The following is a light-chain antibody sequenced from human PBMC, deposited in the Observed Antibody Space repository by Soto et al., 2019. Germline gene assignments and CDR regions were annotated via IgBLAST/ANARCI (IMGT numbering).Light chain of an antibody. J-gene: IGKJ1*01. V-gene: IGKV1-5*01. CDR3: QQYNSYPST. CDR1: QTISNW. Sequence: DIQITQSPSTRPASVGDRVTITCRASQTISNWLAWYWQNPGKAPKILIYDASILESGVQSRFSGSGAGTEFTLTIRSLQPDDFAASYCQQYNSYPSTFGQGTEVDIK. CDR2: DAS.